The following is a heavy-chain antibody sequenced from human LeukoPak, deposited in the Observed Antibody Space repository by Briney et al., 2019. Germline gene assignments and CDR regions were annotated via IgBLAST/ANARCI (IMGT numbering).Heavy chain of an antibody. V-gene: IGHV4-61*02. CDR2: IYTSGST. D-gene: IGHD3-22*01. CDR1: GGSISSGSYY. J-gene: IGHJ4*02. CDR3: AREGRYYYDSSGYYATPYFDY. Sequence: SQTLSLTCTVSGGSISSGSYYWSWIRQPAGKGLGWIGRIYTSGSTNYNPSLKSRVTISVDTSKNQFSLKLSSVTAADTAVYYCAREGRYYYDSSGYYATPYFDYWGQGTLVTVSS.